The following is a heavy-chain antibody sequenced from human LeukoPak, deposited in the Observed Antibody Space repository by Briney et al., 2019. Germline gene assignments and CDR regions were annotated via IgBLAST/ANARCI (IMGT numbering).Heavy chain of an antibody. V-gene: IGHV4-59*01. Sequence: SETLPLTCTVSGGSISSYYWSWIRQPAGKGLEWIGYIYHTGSTSYSPSLKSRVTMSADTSQNQFSLKLSSVTAADTAVYYCASRKLGNDYWGQGTLVTVSS. CDR3: ASRKLGNDY. CDR1: GGSISSYY. J-gene: IGHJ4*02. CDR2: IYHTGST. D-gene: IGHD7-27*01.